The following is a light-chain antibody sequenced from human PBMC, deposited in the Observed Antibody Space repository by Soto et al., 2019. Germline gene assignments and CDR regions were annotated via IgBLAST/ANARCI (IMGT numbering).Light chain of an antibody. CDR1: QSINNY. CDR2: GAS. J-gene: IGKJ4*01. Sequence: EIVLTQSPATLSLSPGERATLSCRASQSINNYLAWYRQKPGQAPRLLIYGASTRATDIPARFSGSGSGTEFALTINSLQSEDFAVHYCQHYVNWPLTFGGGTQV. CDR3: QHYVNWPLT. V-gene: IGKV3-15*01.